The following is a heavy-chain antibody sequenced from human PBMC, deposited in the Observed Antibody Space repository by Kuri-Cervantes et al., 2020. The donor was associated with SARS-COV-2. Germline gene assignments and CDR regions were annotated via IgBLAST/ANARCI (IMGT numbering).Heavy chain of an antibody. CDR2: ISSSSSTI. D-gene: IGHD3-3*01. CDR1: GFTFSSYS. CDR3: ARAVLGVVAYFDY. J-gene: IGHJ4*02. Sequence: GESLKISCAASGFTFSSYSMNWVRQAPEKGLEWVSYISSSSSTIYYADSVKGRFTISRDNAKNSLYLQMNSLRDEDTAVYYCARAVLGVVAYFDYWGQGTLVTVSS. V-gene: IGHV3-48*02.